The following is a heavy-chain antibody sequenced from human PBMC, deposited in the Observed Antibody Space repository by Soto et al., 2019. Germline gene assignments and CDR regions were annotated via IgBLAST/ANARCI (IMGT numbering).Heavy chain of an antibody. Sequence: SETLSLTCTVSGGSISSYYWSWIRQPPGKGLEWIGYIYYSGSTNYNPSLKSRVTISVDTSKNQFSLKLSSVTAADTAVYYCAHLGVPYWFDPWGQGTLVTVSS. CDR3: AHLGVPYWFDP. V-gene: IGHV4-59*01. CDR2: IYYSGST. J-gene: IGHJ5*02. CDR1: GGSISSYY. D-gene: IGHD1-1*01.